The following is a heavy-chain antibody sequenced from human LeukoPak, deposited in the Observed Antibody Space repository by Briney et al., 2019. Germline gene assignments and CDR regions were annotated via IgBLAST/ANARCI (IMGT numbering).Heavy chain of an antibody. CDR1: GGSISSFY. D-gene: IGHD3-10*01. CDR3: ARGASMVRGVRDFDY. V-gene: IGHV4-59*01. J-gene: IGHJ4*02. CDR2: IYYSGST. Sequence: SETLSLTCTVSGGSISSFYWTWIRQPPGKGLEWIGYIYYSGSTDYNPSLKSRVTISVDTSKNRFSLKLSSVTAADTAVYYCARGASMVRGVRDFDYWGQGTLVTVSS.